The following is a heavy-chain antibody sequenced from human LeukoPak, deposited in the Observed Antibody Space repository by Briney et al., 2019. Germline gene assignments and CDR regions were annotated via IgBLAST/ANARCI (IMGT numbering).Heavy chain of an antibody. J-gene: IGHJ5*02. CDR1: GFSLSGYW. D-gene: IGHD2-15*01. V-gene: IGHV3-74*01. CDR3: ARDPRNVGLAP. Sequence: GGFLRLSCVASGFSLSGYWMYWVRQAPGKGLMYISRNNGDGSTTNYADVVKGRFTMSRDNVKNTLYLQMNSLRVEDTAVYYCARDPRNVGLAPWGQGTLVTVSS. CDR2: NNGDGSTT.